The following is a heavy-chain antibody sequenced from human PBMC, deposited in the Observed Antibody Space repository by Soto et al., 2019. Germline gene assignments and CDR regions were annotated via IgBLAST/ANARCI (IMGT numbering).Heavy chain of an antibody. V-gene: IGHV3-21*01. D-gene: IGHD2-15*01. CDR3: ARDCSGGSCYPGMDV. CDR2: ISSSGYI. Sequence: GGSLRLSCAASGFNFNSYTINWVRQAPGKRLEWLSSISSSGYIFSTDSVRGRFTISRDNAENSVYLQINSLRAEDTAGYFCARDCSGGSCYPGMDVRGQGPKLTVSS. J-gene: IGHJ6*02. CDR1: GFNFNSYT.